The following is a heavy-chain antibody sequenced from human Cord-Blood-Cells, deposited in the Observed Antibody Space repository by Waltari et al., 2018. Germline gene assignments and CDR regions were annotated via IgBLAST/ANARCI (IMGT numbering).Heavy chain of an antibody. Sequence: QVQLQQWGAGLLNPSETLSLTCAVYGRPCSGYDWSWLRPPPLKGLKWIGEINHSGSTNYNPSLKSRVTISVDTSKNQFSLKLSSVTAADTAVYYCAATVMITFGGVPLHAFDIWGQGTMVTVSS. CDR2: INHSGST. CDR1: GRPCSGYD. CDR3: AATVMITFGGVPLHAFDI. V-gene: IGHV4-34*01. J-gene: IGHJ3*02. D-gene: IGHD3-16*01.